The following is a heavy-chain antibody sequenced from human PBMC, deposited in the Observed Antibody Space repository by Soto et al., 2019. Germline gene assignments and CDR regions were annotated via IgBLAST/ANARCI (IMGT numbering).Heavy chain of an antibody. CDR1: GFTFSSYG. V-gene: IGHV3-33*01. CDR3: ARDGGDYSAPELDY. Sequence: QVQLVESGGGVVQPGRSLRLSCAASGFTFSSYGMHWVRQAPGKGLEWVAVIWYDGSNKYYADSVKGRFTISRDNSKNTLYLQMNSLRAEDTAVYYCARDGGDYSAPELDYWGQGTLVTVSS. J-gene: IGHJ4*02. D-gene: IGHD2-21*02. CDR2: IWYDGSNK.